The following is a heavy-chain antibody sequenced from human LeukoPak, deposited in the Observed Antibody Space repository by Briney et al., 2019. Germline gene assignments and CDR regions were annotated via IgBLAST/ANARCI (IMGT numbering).Heavy chain of an antibody. V-gene: IGHV4-39*07. J-gene: IGHJ4*02. Sequence: SETLSLTCTVSAGSISSDSYYWGWIRQPPGKGLEWIGTIYYSGNTYYNPSLKSRLTISVDTSRNQFSLKLRSVTAADTALYYCASTSPKYYYESSGYSSLFDNWGQGTLVTVSS. CDR1: AGSISSDSYY. CDR2: IYYSGNT. D-gene: IGHD3-22*01. CDR3: ASTSPKYYYESSGYSSLFDN.